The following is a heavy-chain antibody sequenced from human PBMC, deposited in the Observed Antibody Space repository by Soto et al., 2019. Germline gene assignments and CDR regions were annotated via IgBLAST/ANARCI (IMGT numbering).Heavy chain of an antibody. CDR1: GGTFSSYA. D-gene: IGHD5-12*01. Sequence: QVQLVQSGAEVTKPGSSVKVSCKASGGTFSSYAISWVRQAPGQGLEWMGGINPIFGTADYAQKFQGRVTITADQSTSTAYMELSSLSSEATAVYYRASHGRYGMVATGVNWFDHGGQGPLVTVAS. J-gene: IGHJ5*02. CDR3: ASHGRYGMVATGVNWFDH. V-gene: IGHV1-69*01. CDR2: INPIFGTA.